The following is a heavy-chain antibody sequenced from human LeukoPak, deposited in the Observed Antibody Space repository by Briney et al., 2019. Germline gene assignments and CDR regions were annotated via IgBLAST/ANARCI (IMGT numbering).Heavy chain of an antibody. CDR1: GGSISGYY. J-gene: IGHJ4*02. D-gene: IGHD3-9*01. CDR3: AKDHPPRDWLGTFDY. V-gene: IGHV4-4*07. CDR2: IYSSGST. Sequence: SETLSLTCTVSGGSISGYYWSWVRQPAGKGLEWIGRIYSSGSTDYTASLKSRVTMSIDTSKSHFSLKPSSVTAADTAVYYCAKDHPPRDWLGTFDYWGQGTLVTVSS.